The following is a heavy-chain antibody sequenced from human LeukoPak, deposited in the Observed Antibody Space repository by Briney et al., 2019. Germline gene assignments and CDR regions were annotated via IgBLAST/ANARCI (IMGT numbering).Heavy chain of an antibody. Sequence: ASETLSLTCTVSGGSISSSSYYWGWIRQPPGKGPEWIGSIYYSGSTYYNPSLKSRVTISVDTSKNQFSLKLSSVTAADTAVYYCARPRITIFGVVIDAFDIWGQGTMVTVSS. J-gene: IGHJ3*02. CDR2: IYYSGST. CDR1: GGSISSSSYY. CDR3: ARPRITIFGVVIDAFDI. D-gene: IGHD3-3*01. V-gene: IGHV4-39*01.